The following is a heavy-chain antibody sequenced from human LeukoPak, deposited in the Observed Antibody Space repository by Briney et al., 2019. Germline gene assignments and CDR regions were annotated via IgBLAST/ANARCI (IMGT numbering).Heavy chain of an antibody. Sequence: ASVKVSCKASGYTFLSHGFSWVRQAPGQGLEWMGWTSGNNRNTNYAQRLQGRVTMTTDTSTNTAYMELRTLRSDDTAVYYCARSQAVVSSSLYYYCMDVWGKGTTIIVSS. D-gene: IGHD2-2*01. V-gene: IGHV1-18*01. CDR3: ARSQAVVSSSLYYYCMDV. CDR2: TSGNNRNT. CDR1: GYTFLSHG. J-gene: IGHJ6*03.